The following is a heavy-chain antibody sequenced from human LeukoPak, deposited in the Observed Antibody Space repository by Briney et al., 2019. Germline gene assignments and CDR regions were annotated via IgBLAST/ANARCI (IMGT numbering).Heavy chain of an antibody. Sequence: GGSLRLSCAASGFAFTSKSMHWVRQAPGKGLEWVSSISNTGNYIYHADSVKGRFTISRDNAKNLLFLEMNSLRAEDTAVYYCAKVEPGRYYYYYYGMDVWGQGTTVTVSS. V-gene: IGHV3-21*04. CDR3: AKVEPGRYYYYYYGMDV. J-gene: IGHJ6*02. D-gene: IGHD2-8*02. CDR1: GFAFTSKS. CDR2: ISNTGNYI.